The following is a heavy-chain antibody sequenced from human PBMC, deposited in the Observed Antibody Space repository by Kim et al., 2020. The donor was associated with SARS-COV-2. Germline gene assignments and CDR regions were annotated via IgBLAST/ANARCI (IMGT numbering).Heavy chain of an antibody. J-gene: IGHJ4*02. CDR3: ASRPPAVYYYVVFDY. V-gene: IGHV3-11*03. Sequence: SVNGRFTISRDIAKNSLYLSMRSLRAEDTAAYYCASRPPAVYYYVVFDYWGQGTLVTVSS. D-gene: IGHD3-10*02.